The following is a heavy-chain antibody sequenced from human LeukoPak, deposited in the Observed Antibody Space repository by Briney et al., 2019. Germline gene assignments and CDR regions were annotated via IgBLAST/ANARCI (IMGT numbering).Heavy chain of an antibody. V-gene: IGHV3-53*01. CDR1: GFTVSSKY. CDR2: IHNDDTT. CDR3: ARGGGDWSYFDY. J-gene: IGHJ4*02. D-gene: IGHD3/OR15-3a*01. Sequence: PGGSLRLSCAASGFTVSSKYMSWVRQAPGKGLEWVSIIHNDDTTYYADSVKGRFTISRDNFKNTVYLQMNSLRAEDTGVYYCARGGGDWSYFDYWGQGTLVTVSS.